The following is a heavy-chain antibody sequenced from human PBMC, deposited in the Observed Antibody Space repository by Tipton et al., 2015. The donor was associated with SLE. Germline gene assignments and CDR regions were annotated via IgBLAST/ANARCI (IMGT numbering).Heavy chain of an antibody. CDR2: IYYSGNT. J-gene: IGHJ6*03. V-gene: IGHV4-39*07. D-gene: IGHD6-19*01. CDR3: ARSSGWSRNFYHMDG. Sequence: TLSLTCTVSGGSISSGSSFWIWIRQPPGKGLEWIGSIYYSGNTYYNSSLKSRLAMSVDTSKNQFSLKVISVTAADTAVYYCARSSGWSRNFYHMDGWGKGTTVTVSS. CDR1: GGSISSGSSF.